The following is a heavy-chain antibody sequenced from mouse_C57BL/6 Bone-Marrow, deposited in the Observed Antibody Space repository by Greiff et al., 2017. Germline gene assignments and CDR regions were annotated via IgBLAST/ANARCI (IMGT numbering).Heavy chain of an antibody. Sequence: QVQLQQSGAELVKPGASVKMSCKASGYTFTSYWITWVKQRPGQGLEWIGDIYPGSGSTNYNEKFKSKATLTVDTSSSTAYMQLSSLTSEDSAVYYWAREGYGYFGDWGQGTTLTVSS. CDR1: GYTFTSYW. CDR3: AREGYGYFGD. J-gene: IGHJ2*01. D-gene: IGHD1-1*01. V-gene: IGHV1-55*01. CDR2: IYPGSGST.